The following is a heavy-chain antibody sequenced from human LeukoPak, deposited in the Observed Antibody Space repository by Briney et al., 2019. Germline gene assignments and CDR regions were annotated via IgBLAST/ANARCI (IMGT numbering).Heavy chain of an antibody. D-gene: IGHD3-10*01. V-gene: IGHV3-7*03. J-gene: IGHJ4*02. Sequence: GGSLRLSCAASGFTFSTYYMSWVRQAPGTGLEWVANTKQDGSEKYYVDSVKGRFTISRDNSKNTLYLQMNSLRAEDTAVYYCAKGPYTSGSYYGQDYWGQGTLVTVSS. CDR3: AKGPYTSGSYYGQDY. CDR2: TKQDGSEK. CDR1: GFTFSTYY.